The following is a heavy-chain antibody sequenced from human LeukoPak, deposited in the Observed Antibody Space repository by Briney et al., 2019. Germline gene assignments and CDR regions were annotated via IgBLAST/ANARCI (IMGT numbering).Heavy chain of an antibody. CDR3: AKDQSDFWSGYYDY. J-gene: IGHJ4*02. D-gene: IGHD3-3*01. V-gene: IGHV3-23*01. Sequence: GGSLRLSCAASGFTFSSYAMSWVRQAPGKGLEWVPAISGSGDSTYYSDSVKGRFTISRDNSKNTLYLQMNSLRAEDTAVYYCAKDQSDFWSGYYDYWGQGTLVTVSS. CDR1: GFTFSSYA. CDR2: ISGSGDST.